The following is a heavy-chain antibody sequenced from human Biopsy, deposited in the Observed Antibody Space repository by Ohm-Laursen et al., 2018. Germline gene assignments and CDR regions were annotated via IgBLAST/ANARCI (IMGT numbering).Heavy chain of an antibody. CDR2: INQAGTT. Sequence: GTLSLTCAVFGKTFSDYQWSWIRQPPGKGLVWIGQINQAGTTNYNPSLKSRVSISADASKYKFSLRLASVTAADTAVYLCGNEVHGRDYWGLGAQVTVSS. J-gene: IGHJ4*02. CDR3: GNEVHGRDY. D-gene: IGHD2-15*01. CDR1: GKTFSDYQ. V-gene: IGHV4-34*08.